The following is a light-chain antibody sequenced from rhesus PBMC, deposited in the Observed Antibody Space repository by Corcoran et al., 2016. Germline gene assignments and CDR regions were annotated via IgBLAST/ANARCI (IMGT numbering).Light chain of an antibody. Sequence: DIQMTQSPSSVSASVGDRVTITCRASQDISHYLAWYQQKPGKAPKLLIYYAITLQSGVPSRFSGSGSGTEFTLTISSLQPDDFTTYSWQQYNSFPLSFGGGTKVEIK. J-gene: IGKJ4*01. V-gene: IGKV1-25*01. CDR1: QDISHY. CDR2: YAI. CDR3: QQYNSFPLS.